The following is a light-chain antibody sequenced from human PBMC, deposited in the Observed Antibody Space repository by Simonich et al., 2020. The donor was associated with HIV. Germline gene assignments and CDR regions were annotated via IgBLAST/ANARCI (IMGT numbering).Light chain of an antibody. CDR2: KAS. J-gene: IGKJ2*02. CDR3: QQYNSYSPRWT. Sequence: DIQMTQSPSTLSASVGDRVTITCRARQSISSWLAWYQQKPGKAPKILIYKASSLESGVPSRFSGSGSGTEFTLTISSLQPDDFATYYCQQYNSYSPRWTFGQGTKLEIK. CDR1: QSISSW. V-gene: IGKV1-5*03.